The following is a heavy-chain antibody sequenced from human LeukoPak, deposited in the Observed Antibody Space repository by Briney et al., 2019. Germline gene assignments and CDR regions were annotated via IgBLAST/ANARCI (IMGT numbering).Heavy chain of an antibody. CDR3: ARHTNWGDDWYFDL. D-gene: IGHD7-27*01. Sequence: SETLSLTCTVSGGSISSSSYYWGWIRQPPGKGLEWIGSIYYSGSTYYNPSLKSRVTISVDTSKNQFSLKLSSVTAADTAVYYCARHTNWGDDWYFDLWGRGTLVTVSS. V-gene: IGHV4-39*01. CDR1: GGSISSSSYY. J-gene: IGHJ2*01. CDR2: IYYSGST.